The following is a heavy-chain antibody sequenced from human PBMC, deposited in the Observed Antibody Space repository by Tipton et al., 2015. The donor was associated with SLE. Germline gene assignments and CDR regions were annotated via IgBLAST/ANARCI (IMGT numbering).Heavy chain of an antibody. CDR1: GGSISSYY. D-gene: IGHD1-26*01. Sequence: TLSLTCTVSGGSISSYYWSWIRQPPGKGLEWIGYIYYSGSTNYNPSLKSRVTISVDTSKNQFSLKLSSVTAADTAVYYCARGAGVGGYFEYFQHWGQGTLITVSS. CDR2: IYYSGST. CDR3: ARGAGVGGYFEYFQH. J-gene: IGHJ1*01. V-gene: IGHV4-59*01.